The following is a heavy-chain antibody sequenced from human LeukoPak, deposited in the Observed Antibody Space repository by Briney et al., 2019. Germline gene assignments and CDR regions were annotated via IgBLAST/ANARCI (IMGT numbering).Heavy chain of an antibody. CDR3: ARDNMGSYEH. CDR1: GYAFSGNS. D-gene: IGHD3-10*01. Sequence: ASVKVSYKASGYAFSGNSIHWVRQAPGQGLEWMGRIDPKSGDTYYAQKFQGRVTMTRDTSISTAYMELSRLRADDTAVYYCARDNMGSYEHWGQGTLVTVSS. J-gene: IGHJ4*02. V-gene: IGHV1-2*02. CDR2: IDPKSGDT.